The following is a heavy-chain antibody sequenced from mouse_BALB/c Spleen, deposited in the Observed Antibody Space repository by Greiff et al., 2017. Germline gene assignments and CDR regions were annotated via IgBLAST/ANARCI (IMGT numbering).Heavy chain of an antibody. D-gene: IGHD2-3*01. CDR1: GFTFSSYA. CDR2: ISSGGSYT. CDR3: ARDEGDGYSWFAY. Sequence: EVKLVESGGGLVKPGGSLKLSCAASGFTFSSYAMSWVRQSPEKRLEWVAEISSGGSYTYYPDTVTGRFTISRDNAKNTLYLEMSSLRSEDTAMYYCARDEGDGYSWFAYWGQGTLVTVSA. J-gene: IGHJ3*01. V-gene: IGHV5-9-4*01.